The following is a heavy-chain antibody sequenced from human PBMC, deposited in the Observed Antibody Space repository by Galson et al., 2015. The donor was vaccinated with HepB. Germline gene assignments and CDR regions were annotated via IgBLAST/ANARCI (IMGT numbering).Heavy chain of an antibody. CDR2: IIQDGREK. D-gene: IGHD3-3*01. Sequence: SLRLSCAASGFTFNKYWMTWVRQAPGKGLEWVASIIQDGREKYFVDSVKGRFTVSRDNAENSLYLQMNNLRAEDTAVYYCARTLEVHLRFLEWLPKCFDYWGQGTLVTVSS. CDR3: ARTLEVHLRFLEWLPKCFDY. CDR1: GFTFNKYW. J-gene: IGHJ4*02. V-gene: IGHV3-7*01.